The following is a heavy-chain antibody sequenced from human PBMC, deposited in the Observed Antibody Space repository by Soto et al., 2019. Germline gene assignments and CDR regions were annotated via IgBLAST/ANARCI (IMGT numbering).Heavy chain of an antibody. D-gene: IGHD1-26*01. V-gene: IGHV4-30-4*01. J-gene: IGHJ5*02. CDR1: GGSISSGDYY. CDR2: IYYSGST. CDR3: ATQEVGGSYVYTFDP. Sequence: SETLSLTCTVSGGSISSGDYYWSWIRPPPGKGLEWIGYIYYSGSTYYNPSLKSRVTISVDTSKNQFSLKLSSVTAADTAVYYCATQEVGGSYVYTFDPWGQGTLVTVSS.